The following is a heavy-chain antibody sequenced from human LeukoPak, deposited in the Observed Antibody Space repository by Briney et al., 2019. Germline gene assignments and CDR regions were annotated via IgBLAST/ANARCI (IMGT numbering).Heavy chain of an antibody. CDR2: ISGSGGST. D-gene: IGHD2-2*01. CDR3: AKDPGYQVVYCFDY. V-gene: IGHV3-23*01. CDR1: GGTFSSYA. J-gene: IGHJ4*02. Sequence: GASVKVSCKASGGTFSSYAISWVRQAPGKGLEWVSGISGSGGSTDYADSVKGRFTISRDNSKNTLYLQMNSLRVEDTAVYYCAKDPGYQVVYCFDYWGQGTLVTVSS.